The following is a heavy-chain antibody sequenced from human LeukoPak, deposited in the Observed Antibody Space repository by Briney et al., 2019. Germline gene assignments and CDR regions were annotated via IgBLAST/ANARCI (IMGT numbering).Heavy chain of an antibody. Sequence: ASVKVSCKASGYTFTSYGTSWVRQAPGQGLEWMGWISAYNGNTNYAQKLQGRVTMTTDTSTSTAYMELRSLRSDDTAVYYCARVDYYDSSGYYYSLYDYWGQGTLVTVSS. D-gene: IGHD3-22*01. CDR2: ISAYNGNT. CDR3: ARVDYYDSSGYYYSLYDY. CDR1: GYTFTSYG. V-gene: IGHV1-18*01. J-gene: IGHJ4*02.